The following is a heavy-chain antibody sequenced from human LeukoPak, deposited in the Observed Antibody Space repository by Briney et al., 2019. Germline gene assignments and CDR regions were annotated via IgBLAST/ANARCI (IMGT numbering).Heavy chain of an antibody. D-gene: IGHD2-2*01. CDR2: IGGGGDIT. CDR3: PKWGGTVTIGTIWYGPLDY. CDR1: GFTFRKYI. Sequence: GGSLRLSCTASGFTFRKYIMTWVRQAPGQGLEWVASIGGGGDITFYADPVKGRFRISRDDSKNTLFLEMNSLRAEDTALYYCPKWGGTVTIGTIWYGPLDYWGQGTQVIVSS. J-gene: IGHJ4*02. V-gene: IGHV3-23*01.